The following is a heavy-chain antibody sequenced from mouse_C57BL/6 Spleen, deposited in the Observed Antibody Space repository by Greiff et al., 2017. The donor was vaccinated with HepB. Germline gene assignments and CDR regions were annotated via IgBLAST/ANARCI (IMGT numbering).Heavy chain of an antibody. D-gene: IGHD6-1*01. J-gene: IGHJ4*01. V-gene: IGHV7-3*01. CDR1: GFTFTDYY. CDR2: IRNKANGYTT. CDR3: ATLDYYAMDY. Sequence: EVKLVESGGGLVQPGGSLSLSCAASGFTFTDYYMSWVRQPPGKALEWLGFIRNKANGYTTEYSASVKGRFTISRYNSQSILYLQMNALRAEDSATYYCATLDYYAMDYWGQGTSVTVSS.